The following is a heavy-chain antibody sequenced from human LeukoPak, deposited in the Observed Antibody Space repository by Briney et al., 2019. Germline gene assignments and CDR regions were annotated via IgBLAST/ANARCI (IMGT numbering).Heavy chain of an antibody. CDR1: GFTFSSYG. CDR2: IWYDGSNK. CDR3: AKDQVRSTGTFDY. D-gene: IGHD1-14*01. Sequence: GGSLRLSCAASGFTFSSYGMHWVRQAPGNGLQRVAVIWYDGSNKYYADSVKGRFTISRDNSKNTLYLQMNSLRAEDTAVYYCAKDQVRSTGTFDYWGQGTLVTVSS. V-gene: IGHV3-33*06. J-gene: IGHJ4*02.